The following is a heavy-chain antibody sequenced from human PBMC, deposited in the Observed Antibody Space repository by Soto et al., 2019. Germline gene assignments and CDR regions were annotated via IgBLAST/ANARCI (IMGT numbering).Heavy chain of an antibody. CDR1: GGSISSSSYY. V-gene: IGHV4-39*07. J-gene: IGHJ3*02. CDR2: IYYSGST. CDR3: ASSGQQLVRDAFDI. D-gene: IGHD6-13*01. Sequence: SETLSLTCTVSGGSISSSSYYWGWIRQPPGKGLEWIGSIYYSGSTYYNPSLKSRVTISVDTSKNQFSLKLSSVTAADTAVYYCASSGQQLVRDAFDIWGQGTMVTVSS.